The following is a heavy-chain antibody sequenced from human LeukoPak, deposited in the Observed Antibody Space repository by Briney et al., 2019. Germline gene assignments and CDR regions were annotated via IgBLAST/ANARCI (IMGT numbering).Heavy chain of an antibody. V-gene: IGHV3-7*01. Sequence: GGSLRLSCAASGFTFSSYWMSWVRQAPGKGLEWVANIKQDGSEKYYVDSVKGRFTISRDNAKNSLYLQMNSLRAEDTAVYYCARDDFFYGRGSTDYWGQGTLVTVSS. CDR2: IKQDGSEK. CDR3: ARDDFFYGRGSTDY. CDR1: GFTFSSYW. J-gene: IGHJ4*02. D-gene: IGHD5-12*01.